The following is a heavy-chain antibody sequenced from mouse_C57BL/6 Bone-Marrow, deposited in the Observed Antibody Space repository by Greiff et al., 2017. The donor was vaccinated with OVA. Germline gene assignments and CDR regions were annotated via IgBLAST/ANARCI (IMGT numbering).Heavy chain of an antibody. CDR3: AKGYVEAMDY. J-gene: IGHJ4*01. D-gene: IGHD2-10*02. Sequence: VQLQESGAELVKPGASVKMSCKASGYTFTSYWITWVKQRPGQGLEWIGDIYPGSGSTNYNEKFKSKATLTVDTSSSTAYMQLSSLTSEDSAVYYGAKGYVEAMDYWGQGTSVTVSS. CDR2: IYPGSGST. V-gene: IGHV1-55*01. CDR1: GYTFTSYW.